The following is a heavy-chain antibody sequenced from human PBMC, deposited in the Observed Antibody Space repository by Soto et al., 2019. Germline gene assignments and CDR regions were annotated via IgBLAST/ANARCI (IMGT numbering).Heavy chain of an antibody. CDR1: GGSFSGYI. CDR2: INHSGSA. Sequence: PSETLSLTCGVYGGSFSGYIWTWIRQTPGKGLQWIGQINHSGSANYNPSLKSRVTISVHTSNSQFSLELSSVTAADTAVYYCASWGGIASPAYDGSLAPYDYWGQGTLVTVSS. D-gene: IGHD6-13*01. CDR3: ASWGGIASPAYDGSLAPYDY. J-gene: IGHJ4*02. V-gene: IGHV4-34*01.